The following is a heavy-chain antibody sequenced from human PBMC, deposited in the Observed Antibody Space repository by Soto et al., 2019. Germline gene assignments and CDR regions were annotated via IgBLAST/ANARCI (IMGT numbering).Heavy chain of an antibody. V-gene: IGHV3-23*01. J-gene: IGHJ4*02. D-gene: IGHD6-19*01. CDR1: GFTFSSYA. CDR2: ISGRGGST. Sequence: GGSLRLSCAASGFTFSSYALSWVRQAPGKGLEWVSAISGRGGSTYYADSVKGRFTISIDNSKNTLYLQMNSLRAEDRAVYFCAKDGGGWYLGYFDYWGQGTLVTFS. CDR3: AKDGGGWYLGYFDY.